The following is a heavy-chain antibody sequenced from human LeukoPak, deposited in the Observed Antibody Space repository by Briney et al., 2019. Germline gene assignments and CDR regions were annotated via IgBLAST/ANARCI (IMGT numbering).Heavy chain of an antibody. CDR2: IYYSGST. Sequence: SETLSLTCTVSGGSISSGDYYWSWIRQPPGKGLEWIGYIYYSGSTNYNPSLKSRVTISVDTSKNQFSLKLSSVTAADTAVYYCARDSASDCSSTSCYDSWFDPWGQGTLVTVSS. CDR1: GGSISSGDYY. CDR3: ARDSASDCSSTSCYDSWFDP. J-gene: IGHJ5*02. V-gene: IGHV4-61*08. D-gene: IGHD2-2*01.